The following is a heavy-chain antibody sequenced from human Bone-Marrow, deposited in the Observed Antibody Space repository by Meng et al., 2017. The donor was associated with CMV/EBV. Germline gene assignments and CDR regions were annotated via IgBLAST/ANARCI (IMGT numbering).Heavy chain of an antibody. CDR3: AKPPTMKIVPDTFHI. Sequence: GESLKISCAASGFTFSNYWMHWLRQVPGKGLEWVSRIDNDGSTTDYADSVKGRFTISRDNAKNMLYLQMNSLRAEDTAIYYCAKPPTMKIVPDTFHIWGQGTMVTGSS. CDR2: IDNDGSTT. V-gene: IGHV3-74*01. J-gene: IGHJ3*02. CDR1: GFTFSNYW. D-gene: IGHD3-22*01.